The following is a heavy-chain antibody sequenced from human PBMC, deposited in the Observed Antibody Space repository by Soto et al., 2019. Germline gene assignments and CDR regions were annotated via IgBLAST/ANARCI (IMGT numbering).Heavy chain of an antibody. CDR3: ARELRGHPVYGSGSSTIDY. CDR2: IYYSGST. CDR1: GGSISSGGYY. J-gene: IGHJ4*02. D-gene: IGHD3-10*01. V-gene: IGHV4-31*03. Sequence: SETLSLTCTVSGGSISSGGYYWSWIRQHPGKGLEWIGYIYYSGSTYYNPSLKSRVTISVDTSKNQFSLKLSSVTAADTAVYYCARELRGHPVYGSGSSTIDYWGQGTLVTVSS.